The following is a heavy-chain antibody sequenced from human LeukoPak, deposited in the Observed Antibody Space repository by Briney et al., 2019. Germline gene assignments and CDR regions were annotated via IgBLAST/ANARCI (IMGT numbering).Heavy chain of an antibody. Sequence: ASVTVSCKASGGTFSSYAISWVRRAPGQGLERMGGIISIFGTANYAQKFQGRVTITADESTCTGYMELSSLRSEDTAVYYCARRGVVTRAFDIWGQETMVTVSS. CDR2: IISIFGTA. CDR3: ARRGVVTRAFDI. D-gene: IGHD4-23*01. CDR1: GGTFSSYA. V-gene: IGHV1-69*13. J-gene: IGHJ3*02.